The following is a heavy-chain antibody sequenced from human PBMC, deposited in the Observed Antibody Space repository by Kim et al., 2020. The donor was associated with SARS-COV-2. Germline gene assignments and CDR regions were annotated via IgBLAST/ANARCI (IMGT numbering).Heavy chain of an antibody. CDR3: ARGVRRNWFDP. J-gene: IGHJ5*02. D-gene: IGHD1-1*01. V-gene: IGHV4-34*01. CDR1: GGSFSGYY. Sequence: SETLSLTCAVYGGSFSGYYWSWIRQPPGKGLEWIGEINHSGSTNYNPSLKSRVTISVDTSKNQFSLKLSSVTAADTAVYYCARGVRRNWFDPWGQGTLVT. CDR2: INHSGST.